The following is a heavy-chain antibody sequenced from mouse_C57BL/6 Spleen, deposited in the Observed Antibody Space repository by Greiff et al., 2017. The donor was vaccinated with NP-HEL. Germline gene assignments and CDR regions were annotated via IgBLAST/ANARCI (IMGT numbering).Heavy chain of an antibody. D-gene: IGHD2-4*01. CDR2: INLGSGGT. J-gene: IGHJ4*01. Sequence: VQLQQSGAVLVRPGTSVKVSCKASGYAFTNYLIEWVKQRPGQGLEWIGVINLGSGGTNYNEKYKDKVTLTADKSSSTAYMQISSLTSEDSAVYFFAIALYCDYVYYAMAYWGQVTSVTVSS. CDR3: AIALYCDYVYYAMAY. V-gene: IGHV1-54*01. CDR1: GYAFTNYL.